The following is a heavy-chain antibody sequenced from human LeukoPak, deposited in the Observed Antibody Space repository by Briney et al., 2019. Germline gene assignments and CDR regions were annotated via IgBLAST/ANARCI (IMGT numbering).Heavy chain of an antibody. D-gene: IGHD3-9*01. V-gene: IGHV4-34*01. CDR3: ARGGRYFDWLLRHLYYFDY. Sequence: SETLSLTCAVYGGSFSGYHWSWIRQPPGKGLEWIGEINHSGSTNYNPSLKSRVTISVDTSKNQFSLKLSSVTAADTAVYYCARGGRYFDWLLRHLYYFDYWGQGTLVTVSS. CDR1: GGSFSGYH. J-gene: IGHJ4*02. CDR2: INHSGST.